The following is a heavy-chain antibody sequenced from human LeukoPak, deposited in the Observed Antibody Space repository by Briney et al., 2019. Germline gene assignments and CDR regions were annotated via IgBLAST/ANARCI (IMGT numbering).Heavy chain of an antibody. J-gene: IGHJ4*02. Sequence: ASVKVYCKASGYTFTGYYMHWVRQAPGQGLEWVGWINPNSGGTNYAQKFQGRVTMTRDTSISTAYMELSRLRSDDTAVYYCVGGSGSFWYFDYWGQGTLVTVSS. CDR2: INPNSGGT. D-gene: IGHD3-10*01. CDR1: GYTFTGYY. CDR3: VGGSGSFWYFDY. V-gene: IGHV1-2*02.